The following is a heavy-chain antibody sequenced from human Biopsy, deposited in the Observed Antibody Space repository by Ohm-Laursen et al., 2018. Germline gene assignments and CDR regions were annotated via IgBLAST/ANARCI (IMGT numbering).Heavy chain of an antibody. CDR3: ARQYYGSGMLSYFDL. CDR2: IYSSGST. Sequence: SETLSLTWTVSGGSISSHYWTWIRQPAGKGLEWIGHIYSSGSTNYYPSLKSRVTMSVDTSKNQFSLKLSSVTAADTAVYFCARQYYGSGMLSYFDLWGRGTLVTVSS. V-gene: IGHV4-4*07. J-gene: IGHJ2*01. CDR1: GGSISSHY. D-gene: IGHD3-10*01.